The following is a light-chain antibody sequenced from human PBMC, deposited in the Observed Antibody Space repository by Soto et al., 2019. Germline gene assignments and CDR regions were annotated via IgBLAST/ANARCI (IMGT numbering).Light chain of an antibody. CDR3: QQYLDTLLT. J-gene: IGKJ4*01. CDR2: WAS. Sequence: DIQMTQSPSTLSASVGDRVTITCRASQSISSWLAWYQQKPGQPPKLLMYWASTRESGVPDRFSGRGSGTDFTLTISDQRAEDVAVYYCQQYLDTLLTFGGGTKVEIK. CDR1: QSISSW. V-gene: IGKV1-5*03.